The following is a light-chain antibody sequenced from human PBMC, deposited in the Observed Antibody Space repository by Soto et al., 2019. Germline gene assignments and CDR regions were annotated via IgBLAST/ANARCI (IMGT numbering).Light chain of an antibody. CDR1: HSIDTW. Sequence: DIQMPQSPSALSASLGDRVTITCRASHSIDTWLAWSQQRPGKAPNLLTYDASSLASGVPSRFSGGGSGTEFTLTISNLQPDDFGTYYCHQYKSYTPYTIGQGTKVEIK. J-gene: IGKJ2*01. CDR2: DAS. CDR3: HQYKSYTPYT. V-gene: IGKV1-5*01.